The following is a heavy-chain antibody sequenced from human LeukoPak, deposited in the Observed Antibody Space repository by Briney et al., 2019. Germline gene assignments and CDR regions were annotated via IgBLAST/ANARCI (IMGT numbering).Heavy chain of an antibody. CDR3: AKFDRSSWRDGY. CDR2: IKQDGSES. V-gene: IGHV3-7*03. D-gene: IGHD6-13*01. J-gene: IGHJ4*02. Sequence: PGGSLRLSCAASGFTFSSHWMDWVRQAPGKGLEWVANIKQDGSESYYLDSVKGRFTISRDNAKSSLYLQMNSLRAEDTAVYYCAKFDRSSWRDGYWGQGTLVTVSS. CDR1: GFTFSSHW.